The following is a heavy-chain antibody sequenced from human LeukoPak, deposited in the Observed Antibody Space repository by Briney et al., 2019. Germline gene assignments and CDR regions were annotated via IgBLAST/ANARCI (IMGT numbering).Heavy chain of an antibody. CDR1: GFTFSDYN. CDR2: ISRSGSTK. Sequence: GGSLRLSCAASGFTFSDYNMRWIRQAPGKGLEWVSSISRSGSTKYYADSVKGRFTISRDNAKNSLFLQMNSLRAEDTAVYYCATGHAAGHINHYWGQGTLVTVSS. CDR3: ATGHAAGHINHY. J-gene: IGHJ4*02. D-gene: IGHD6-13*01. V-gene: IGHV3-11*01.